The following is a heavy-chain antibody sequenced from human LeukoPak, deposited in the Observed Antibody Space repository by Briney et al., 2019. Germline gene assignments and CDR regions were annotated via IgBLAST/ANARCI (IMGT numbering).Heavy chain of an antibody. CDR3: WAIVTTIKLDF. J-gene: IGHJ4*02. CDR1: GGSTSSSSYS. D-gene: IGHD5-12*01. CDR2: VSHSGSI. Sequence: SSETLSLTCTVFGGSTSSSSYSWGWIRQPPGKGLEWIGSVSHSGSINYDPSLKNRVTISVDTSKNQFSLKLSSVTAADTAVYYCWAIVTTIKLDFWGQGTLVTVSS. V-gene: IGHV4-39*01.